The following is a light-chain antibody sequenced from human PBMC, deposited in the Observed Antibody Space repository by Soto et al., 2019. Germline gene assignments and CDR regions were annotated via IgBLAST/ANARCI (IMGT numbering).Light chain of an antibody. J-gene: IGKJ3*01. CDR1: QGSINY. CDR3: QKLFMYPPT. Sequence: IQLTQSPSALSASVGDRVTITCRASQGSINYLAWYQQKPCKAPKLLIYGASTLQSGVPSRFVGSGSGTDFTLTVSSLQPEDFATYYCQKLFMYPPTFGPGTNVDIK. V-gene: IGKV1-9*01. CDR2: GAS.